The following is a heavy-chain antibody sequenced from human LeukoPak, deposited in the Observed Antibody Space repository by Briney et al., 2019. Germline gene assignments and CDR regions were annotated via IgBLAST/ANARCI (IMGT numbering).Heavy chain of an antibody. CDR3: ARYSNQSPGGYFDY. D-gene: IGHD1-14*01. Sequence: PSETLSLTCSVSGDSISIYYWSWIRQPPGKGLEWIGEINHSGSTNYNPSLKSRVTISVDTSKNQFSLKLSSVTAADTAVYYCARYSNQSPGGYFDYWGQGTLVTVSS. V-gene: IGHV4-34*01. CDR2: INHSGST. CDR1: GDSISIYY. J-gene: IGHJ4*02.